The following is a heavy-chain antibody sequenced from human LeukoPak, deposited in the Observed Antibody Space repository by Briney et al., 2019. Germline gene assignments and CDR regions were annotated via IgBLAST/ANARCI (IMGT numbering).Heavy chain of an antibody. CDR3: ARETNDDYGDYCFDY. D-gene: IGHD4-17*01. CDR2: ISGSGGST. CDR1: GFTFSSYA. Sequence: GGSLRLSCAASGFTFSSYAMSWVRQAPGKGLEWVSAISGSGGSTYYADSVKGRFTISRGNPKNTLYLQMNSLRAEDTAVYYCARETNDDYGDYCFDYWGQGALVTVSS. V-gene: IGHV3-23*01. J-gene: IGHJ4*02.